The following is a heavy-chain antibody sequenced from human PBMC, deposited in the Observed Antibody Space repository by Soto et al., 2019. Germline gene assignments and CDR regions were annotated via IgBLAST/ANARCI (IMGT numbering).Heavy chain of an antibody. Sequence: QVHLVQSGAEVKKPGASVKVSCKASGYTFTSYAMHWVRQAPGQRLEWMGWINAGNGNTKYPQKFQGRVTITRDTSASTAYMELSSLRSEDTAVYYCARGPGGPDGPGDYWGQGTLVTVSS. D-gene: IGHD2-15*01. CDR1: GYTFTSYA. CDR3: ARGPGGPDGPGDY. V-gene: IGHV1-3*01. J-gene: IGHJ4*02. CDR2: INAGNGNT.